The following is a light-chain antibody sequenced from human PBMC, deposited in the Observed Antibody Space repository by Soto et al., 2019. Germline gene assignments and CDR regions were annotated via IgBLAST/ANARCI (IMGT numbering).Light chain of an antibody. V-gene: IGKV3-15*01. CDR2: RAS. CDR3: LQYHNLWA. CDR1: QNIYYN. J-gene: IGKJ1*01. Sequence: ILMTQSPATVSVSPGESATLSCRASQNIYYNVAWYQQRPGQAPRLLIYRASTRAPGVPARLSGSGSETEFTLTISSLQPEDFTVYSCLQYHNLWAFGQGTKVDIK.